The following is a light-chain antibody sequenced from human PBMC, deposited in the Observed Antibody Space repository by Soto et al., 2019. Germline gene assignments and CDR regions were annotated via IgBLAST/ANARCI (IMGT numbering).Light chain of an antibody. CDR2: EVS. CDR1: SSDVGGYNY. Sequence: QSVLTQPPSASGSPGQSVTISCTGTSSDVGGYNYVSWYQQHPGKAPKLMIYEVSKRPSGVPDRFSGSKSGNTVSLTVSGLQAEDEADYYCSSYASSNNFGYVVGPGTKVPVL. V-gene: IGLV2-8*01. J-gene: IGLJ1*01. CDR3: SSYASSNNFGYV.